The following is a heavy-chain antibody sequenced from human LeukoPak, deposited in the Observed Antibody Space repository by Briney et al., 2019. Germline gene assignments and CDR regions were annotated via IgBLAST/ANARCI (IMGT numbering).Heavy chain of an antibody. V-gene: IGHV4-34*01. CDR3: AGFSSGWLHFDY. Sequence: SETLSLTCAVSGGSFTKHQWSWIRQPPGKGLEWIGAINDGGSTNYNPSLKSRVTISVDTSKNQFSLRLSSMTAADTAVYYCAGFSSGWLHFDYWGQGTLVTVSS. D-gene: IGHD6-19*01. CDR1: GGSFTKHQ. J-gene: IGHJ4*02. CDR2: INDGGST.